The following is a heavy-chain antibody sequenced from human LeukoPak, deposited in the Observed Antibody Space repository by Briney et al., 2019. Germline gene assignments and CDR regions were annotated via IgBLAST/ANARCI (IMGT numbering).Heavy chain of an antibody. Sequence: GGSLRLSCAASGFTFSSYGMHWVRQAPGKGLEWVAFIRYDGSNKYYADSVKGRLTISRDNSKDTLYLQMNSLRAENTAVYYCAKDVNPYGSGSYDYWGQGTLVTVSS. CDR2: IRYDGSNK. J-gene: IGHJ4*02. CDR1: GFTFSSYG. V-gene: IGHV3-30*02. D-gene: IGHD3-10*01. CDR3: AKDVNPYGSGSYDY.